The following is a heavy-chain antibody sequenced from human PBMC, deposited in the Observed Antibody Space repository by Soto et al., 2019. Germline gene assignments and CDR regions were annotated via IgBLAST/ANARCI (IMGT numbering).Heavy chain of an antibody. D-gene: IGHD1-7*01. V-gene: IGHV3-30-3*01. CDR1: GFTFSSYA. J-gene: IGHJ4*02. CDR3: ASLTGTYFDY. Sequence: QVQLVESGGGVVQPGRSLRLSCAASGFTFSSYAMHWVRQAPGKGLEWVAVISYDGSNKYYADSVKGRFTISRDNSKNTLYRQMNSLRAEDTAVYYCASLTGTYFDYWGQGTLVTVSS. CDR2: ISYDGSNK.